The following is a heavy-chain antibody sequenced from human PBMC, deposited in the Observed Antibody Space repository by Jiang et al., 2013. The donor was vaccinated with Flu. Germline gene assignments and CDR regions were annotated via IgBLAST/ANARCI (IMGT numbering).Heavy chain of an antibody. V-gene: IGHV4-30-2*01. CDR2: IYHSGST. J-gene: IGHJ3*02. D-gene: IGHD3-22*01. CDR3: ARTLNYYDSSGYYSGAFDI. Sequence: GPGLVKPSQTLSLTCAVSGGSISSGGYSWSRIRQPPGKGLEWIGYIYHSGSTYYNPSLKSRVTISVDRSKNQFSLKLSSVTAADTAVYYCARTLNYYDSSGYYSGAFDIWGQGTMVTVSS. CDR1: GGSISSGGYS.